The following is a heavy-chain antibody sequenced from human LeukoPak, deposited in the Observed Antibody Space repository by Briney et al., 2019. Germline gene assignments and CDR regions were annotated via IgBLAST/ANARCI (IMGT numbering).Heavy chain of an antibody. CDR3: ARELHNYYDSSGYAVPDSGLDY. Sequence: GGSLRLSCAASGFTFSSYSMNWVRQAPGKGLEWVSSISSSSSYIYYADSVKGRFTISRDNAKNSLYLQMNSLRAEDTAVYYCARELHNYYDSSGYAVPDSGLDYWGQGTLVTVSS. CDR2: ISSSSSYI. D-gene: IGHD3-22*01. CDR1: GFTFSSYS. V-gene: IGHV3-21*01. J-gene: IGHJ4*02.